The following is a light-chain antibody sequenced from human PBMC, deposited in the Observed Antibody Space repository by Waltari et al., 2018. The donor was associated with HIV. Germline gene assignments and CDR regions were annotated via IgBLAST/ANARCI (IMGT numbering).Light chain of an antibody. CDR2: DTS. CDR1: RSVGDS. J-gene: IGKJ5*01. Sequence: EGVLTQSPGILSLSPGDRATLSCRASRSVGDSVAWYQQKPGQPPRLRKFDTSNRATGIPPRFSRSGAGTDFTLTISSLEPDDFAVYCCHQRSTWPLFGQGARREIK. V-gene: IGKV3-11*01. CDR3: HQRSTWPL.